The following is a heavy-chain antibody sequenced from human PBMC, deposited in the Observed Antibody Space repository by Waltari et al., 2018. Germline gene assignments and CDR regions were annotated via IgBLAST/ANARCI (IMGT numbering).Heavy chain of an antibody. D-gene: IGHD6-6*01. Sequence: QVQLQESGPGLVKPSETLSLTCTVSGGSISSYYWSWLRQPPGKGLEWIGYIYYSGSTNYNPSLKSRVTISVDTSKNQFSLKLSSVTAADTAVYYCARDQQLAFDYWGQGTLVTVSS. CDR2: IYYSGST. CDR1: GGSISSYY. J-gene: IGHJ4*02. V-gene: IGHV4-59*01. CDR3: ARDQQLAFDY.